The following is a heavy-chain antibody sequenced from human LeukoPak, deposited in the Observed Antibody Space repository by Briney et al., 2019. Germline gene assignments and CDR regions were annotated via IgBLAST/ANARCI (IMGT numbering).Heavy chain of an antibody. Sequence: PGGSLRLSCAASGFTFSRYWMHWVRQAPGKGLVWVSRMNSDGSSTNDADSVKGRFTISRDNAKNTLYLQMNSLRAEDTAVYYCARARMGAYFDYWGQGILVTVSS. V-gene: IGHV3-74*01. D-gene: IGHD4/OR15-4a*01. J-gene: IGHJ4*02. CDR3: ARARMGAYFDY. CDR2: MNSDGSST. CDR1: GFTFSRYW.